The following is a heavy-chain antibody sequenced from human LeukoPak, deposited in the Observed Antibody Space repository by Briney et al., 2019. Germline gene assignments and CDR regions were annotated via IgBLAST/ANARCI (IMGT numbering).Heavy chain of an antibody. CDR3: AKEYSKGYI. CDR1: GFTFSSYA. CDR2: ISGSSGHK. J-gene: IGHJ3*02. D-gene: IGHD4-11*01. V-gene: IGHV3-23*01. Sequence: GGSLRVYCAASGFTFSSYAMSWVRQAPGKGLEWVSGISGSSGHKYYADSVKGRFTISTETSKNTLYLNMYSLRAEYAAIYYCAKEYSKGYIWGQGTMVTVSS.